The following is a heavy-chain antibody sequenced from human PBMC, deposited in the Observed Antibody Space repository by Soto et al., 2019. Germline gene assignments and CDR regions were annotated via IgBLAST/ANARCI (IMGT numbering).Heavy chain of an antibody. CDR3: ARDYYDRSGYYPRFDY. D-gene: IGHD3-22*01. J-gene: IGHJ4*02. CDR1: GFTFTSYW. V-gene: IGHV3-7*04. CDR2: IKQDGSEK. Sequence: HPGGSLRLSFAASGFTFTSYWMSCVRQAPGKGLEWVANIKQDGSEKYYVDSVKGRFTISRDNAKNSLYLQMNSLRAEDTAVYYCARDYYDRSGYYPRFDYWGQGT.